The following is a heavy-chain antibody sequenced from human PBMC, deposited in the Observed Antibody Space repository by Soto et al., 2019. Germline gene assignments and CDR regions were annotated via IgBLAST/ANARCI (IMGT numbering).Heavy chain of an antibody. D-gene: IGHD5-12*01. V-gene: IGHV1-18*01. Sequence: ASVKVSCKASGYTFTTYGISWVRQAPGQGLEWMGWISAYNGNTNYAQKLQGRVTMTTDTSTSTAYMELRSLRSDDTAVYYCTREFSGYDSGYNWFDPWGQGTLVTVSS. CDR2: ISAYNGNT. CDR1: GYTFTTYG. CDR3: TREFSGYDSGYNWFDP. J-gene: IGHJ5*02.